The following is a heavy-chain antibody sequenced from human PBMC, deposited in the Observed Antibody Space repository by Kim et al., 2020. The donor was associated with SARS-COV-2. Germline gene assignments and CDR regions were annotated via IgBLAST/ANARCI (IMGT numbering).Heavy chain of an antibody. CDR3: ARSSVAYYDFLSGYSTLNNWFDP. CDR1: GGSISSYY. J-gene: IGHJ5*02. V-gene: IGHV4-59*01. Sequence: SETLSLTCTVSGGSISSYYWSWIRQPPGKGLEWIGYIYYSGSTNYNPSLKSRVTISVDTSKNQFSLNLSSVTAADTAVYYCARSSVAYYDFLSGYSTLNNWFDPWGQGTLVTVSS. D-gene: IGHD3-3*01. CDR2: IYYSGST.